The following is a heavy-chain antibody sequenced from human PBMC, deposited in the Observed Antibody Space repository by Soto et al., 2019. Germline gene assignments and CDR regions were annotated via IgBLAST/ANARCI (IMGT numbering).Heavy chain of an antibody. Sequence: WASVKVSCKASGGTFSSYAISWVRQAPGQGLEWMGGIIPIFGTANYAQKFQGRVTITADKSTSTAYMELSSLRSEDTAVYYCASGYSSGWRYFDYWGQGTLVTVSS. CDR1: GGTFSSYA. CDR2: IIPIFGTA. D-gene: IGHD6-19*01. CDR3: ASGYSSGWRYFDY. V-gene: IGHV1-69*06. J-gene: IGHJ4*02.